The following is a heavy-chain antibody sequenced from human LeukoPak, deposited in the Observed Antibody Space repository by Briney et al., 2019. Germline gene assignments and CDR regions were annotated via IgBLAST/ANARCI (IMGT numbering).Heavy chain of an antibody. D-gene: IGHD3-22*01. CDR2: IYYSGST. CDR1: GGSISDYY. V-gene: IGHV4-59*01. CDR3: ARNGGDSSGYYQY. J-gene: IGHJ4*02. Sequence: SETLSLTCTVSGGSISDYYWSWIRQPPGKGLEWIGYIYYSGSTNYNPSLKSRVTISVDTSKNQFSLKLSSVTAADTAVYYCARNGGDSSGYYQYWGQGTLVTVSS.